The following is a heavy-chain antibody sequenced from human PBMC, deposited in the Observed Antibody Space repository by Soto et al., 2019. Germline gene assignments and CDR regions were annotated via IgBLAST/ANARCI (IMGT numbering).Heavy chain of an antibody. CDR2: ISSSSSYI. J-gene: IGHJ4*02. CDR1: GFTFSIYS. D-gene: IGHD5-12*01. CDR3: ARSPGRDGYNHSDY. Sequence: PGGSLRLSCAASGFTFSIYSMNWVRQAPGKGLEWVSAISSSSSYIYYADSVKGRVTISRDNAKNSLFLQMNSLRAEDTAVYYCARSPGRDGYNHSDYWGQGTLVTVSS. V-gene: IGHV3-21*01.